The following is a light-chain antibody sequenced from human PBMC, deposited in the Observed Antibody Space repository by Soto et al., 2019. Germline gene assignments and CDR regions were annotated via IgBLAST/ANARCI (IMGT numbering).Light chain of an antibody. Sequence: EIVLTQSPGSLSLSPGERATLSCRASQSGDSTFFAWYQKKPDQAPRLLMYVVSKKATGIPDRFSGSGSGTDFTLTISRLEPEDFAVYYCQQYMSSVTFGQGTRVEIK. J-gene: IGKJ1*01. V-gene: IGKV3-20*01. CDR1: QSGDSTF. CDR2: VVS. CDR3: QQYMSSVT.